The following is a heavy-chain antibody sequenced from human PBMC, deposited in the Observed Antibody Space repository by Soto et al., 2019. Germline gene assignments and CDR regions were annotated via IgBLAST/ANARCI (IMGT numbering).Heavy chain of an antibody. CDR3: ARAGSSSSAEDYFDY. CDR2: TYYRSKWFT. V-gene: IGHV6-1*01. Sequence: SQTLSLTFAISVDSVSSNSAAWNWIRPSPSRGLEWLGRTYYRSKWFTDYAVSVKSRITINPDTSKNQFSLQLSSVTPDDTAVYYCARAGSSSSAEDYFDYWGQGTLVTAPQ. J-gene: IGHJ4*02. D-gene: IGHD6-6*01. CDR1: VDSVSSNSAA.